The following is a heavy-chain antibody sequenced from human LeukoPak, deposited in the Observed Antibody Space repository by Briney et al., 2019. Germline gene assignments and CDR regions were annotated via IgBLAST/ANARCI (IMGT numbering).Heavy chain of an antibody. J-gene: IGHJ5*02. D-gene: IGHD2-2*01. CDR1: GGTFSSYA. V-gene: IGHV1-69*01. CDR2: IIPIFGTA. CDR3: ARDRDCSSTSCYGWGRRNWFDP. Sequence: ASVKVSCKASGGTFSSYAISWVRQAPGQGLEWMGGIIPIFGTANYAQKFQGRVTITADESTSTAYMELSSLRSEDTAVYYCARDRDCSSTSCYGWGRRNWFDPWGQGTLVTVSS.